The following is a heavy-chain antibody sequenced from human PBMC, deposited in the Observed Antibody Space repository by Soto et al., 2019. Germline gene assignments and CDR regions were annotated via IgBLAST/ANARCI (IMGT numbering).Heavy chain of an antibody. J-gene: IGHJ5*01. D-gene: IGHD6-13*01. CDR2: SSSNSAYI. CDR1: GVPFCCFT. Sequence: GGSLRLSCAASGVPFCCFTMNGVRPAPGKGRDWVTTSSSNSAYIYDTDAPRGRFTSSRDNAKNSLQLQMISLGAEDTAVYDRTRDSSRDSSAPGCFDPWGPGTLVTVSS. CDR3: TRDSSRDSSAPGCFDP. V-gene: IGHV3-21*01.